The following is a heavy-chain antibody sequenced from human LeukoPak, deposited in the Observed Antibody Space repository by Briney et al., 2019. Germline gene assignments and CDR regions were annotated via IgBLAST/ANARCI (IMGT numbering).Heavy chain of an antibody. V-gene: IGHV1-69*13. CDR1: GGSFSSYA. CDR2: IIPIFGKT. Sequence: ASVKVSCQASGGSFSSYAYNWVRQAPGQGLEWMGGIIPIFGKTNYAQKFQGRVTISADDSRSTAYMELSSLTFEDTAVYYCARGFHPQLQVHRHWGQGTLVAVSS. J-gene: IGHJ4*02. CDR3: ARGFHPQLQVHRH. D-gene: IGHD1-7*01.